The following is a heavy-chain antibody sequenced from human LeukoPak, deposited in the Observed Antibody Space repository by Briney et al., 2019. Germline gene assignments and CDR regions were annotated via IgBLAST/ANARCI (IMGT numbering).Heavy chain of an antibody. CDR3: AKDIGYCSSTSCYGAFDI. Sequence: RGSLRLSCAASGFTFSSYGMHWVRQAPGKGLEWVAFIRYDGSNKYYADSVKGRFTISRDNSKNTLYLQMNSLRAEDTAVYYCAKDIGYCSSTSCYGAFDIWGQGTMVTVSS. CDR1: GFTFSSYG. CDR2: IRYDGSNK. V-gene: IGHV3-30*02. J-gene: IGHJ3*02. D-gene: IGHD2-2*01.